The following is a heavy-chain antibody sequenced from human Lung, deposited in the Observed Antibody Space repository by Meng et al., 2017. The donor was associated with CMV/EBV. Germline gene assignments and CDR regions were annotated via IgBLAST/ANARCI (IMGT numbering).Heavy chain of an antibody. Sequence: LRLSCTVSGGSISSGGYYWSWIRQHPGKGLEWIGYIYYSGSTYYNPSLKSRVTISVDTSKNQFSLKLSSVTAADTAVYYCASKPDYYGSGSYYYYGMDVWGQGXTVTVSS. CDR3: ASKPDYYGSGSYYYYGMDV. V-gene: IGHV4-31*03. CDR2: IYYSGST. CDR1: GGSISSGGYY. D-gene: IGHD3-10*01. J-gene: IGHJ6*02.